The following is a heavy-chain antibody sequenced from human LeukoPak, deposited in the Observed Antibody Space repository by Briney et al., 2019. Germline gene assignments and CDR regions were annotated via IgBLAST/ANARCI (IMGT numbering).Heavy chain of an antibody. CDR3: ARGSFDYVWGSYRPNDY. Sequence: ASVKVSCKASGYTFTNYGINWVRQATGQGLEWMGWMNPNSGNTGYAQKFQGRVTMTRNTSISTAYMELSSLRSEDTAVYYCARGSFDYVWGSYRPNDYWGQGTLVTVSS. V-gene: IGHV1-8*02. D-gene: IGHD3-16*02. CDR2: MNPNSGNT. J-gene: IGHJ4*02. CDR1: GYTFTNYG.